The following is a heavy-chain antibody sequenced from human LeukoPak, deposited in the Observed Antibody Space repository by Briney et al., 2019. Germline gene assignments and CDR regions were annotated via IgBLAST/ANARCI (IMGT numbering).Heavy chain of an antibody. CDR3: ARDRGSGIAAAVLYY. CDR2: IYSDGSNT. V-gene: IGHV3-74*01. D-gene: IGHD6-13*01. CDR1: GFTFSTHW. Sequence: GGSLRLSCAASGFTFSTHWMHWVRQAPGKGLVWVSRIYSDGSNTNYADSVKGRFTISRDNAKNTLYLQMNSLRAEDTAVYYCARDRGSGIAAAVLYYWGQGTLVTASS. J-gene: IGHJ4*02.